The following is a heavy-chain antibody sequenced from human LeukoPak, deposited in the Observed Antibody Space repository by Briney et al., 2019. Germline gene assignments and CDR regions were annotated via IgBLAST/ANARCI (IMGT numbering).Heavy chain of an antibody. CDR1: GYIFTTHW. J-gene: IGHJ4*02. CDR2: IYPDDSDT. CDR3: ARHSTIFGVALIDY. V-gene: IGHV5-51*01. D-gene: IGHD3-3*01. Sequence: GESLKISCKASGYIFTTHWLGWVRQMPGKGLEWMGMIYPDDSDTRYNPSFQGQVTMSADKSISTAYLQWSSLKASDTAMYYCARHSTIFGVALIDYWGQGTLVTVSS.